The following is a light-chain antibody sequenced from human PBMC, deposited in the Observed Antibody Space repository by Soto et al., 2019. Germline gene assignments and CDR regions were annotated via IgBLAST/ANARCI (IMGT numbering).Light chain of an antibody. V-gene: IGKV3-20*01. CDR2: DSS. CDR1: QSVSSSY. CDR3: QQYGSSPWT. Sequence: EIVLTQSPGTLSLSPGERATLSCRASQSVSSSYLAWYQQKPGQAPRLLIYDSSTRATGIPGRISGSGSGTDFTLTISRLEPEDFAVYYCQQYGSSPWTLGQGTGVEIK. J-gene: IGKJ1*01.